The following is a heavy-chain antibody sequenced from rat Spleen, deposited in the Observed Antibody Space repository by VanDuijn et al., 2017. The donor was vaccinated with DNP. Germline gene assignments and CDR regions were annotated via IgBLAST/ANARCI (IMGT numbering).Heavy chain of an antibody. CDR1: GFAFNNYW. Sequence: EVQLVESGGDLVQPGRSLKLSCVASGFAFNNYWMTWIRQVPGKGLEWIASITDGGGNSYYPDSVRGRFTISRDNAANTLYLQMNSLGSEDTATYYCARDPGFWGRGTMVSVSS. CDR3: ARDPGF. CDR2: ITDGGGNS. D-gene: IGHD1-4*01. V-gene: IGHV5-31*01. J-gene: IGHJ1*01.